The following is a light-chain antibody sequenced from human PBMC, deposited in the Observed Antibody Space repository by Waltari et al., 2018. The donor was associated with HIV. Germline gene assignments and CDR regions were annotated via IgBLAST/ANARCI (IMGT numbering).Light chain of an antibody. J-gene: IGLJ2*01. CDR3: AAWTDSRYVV. CDR1: SSNIGSNF. V-gene: IGLV1-47*01. Sequence: QSVLTQPPSASGAPGQRVTISCSGSSSNIGSNFVYWYQQLPGTAPKLLIYRNKRRPAGVPDRFSGSKSGTSASLAISGLRSEDEADYYCAAWTDSRYVVFGGGTKLTVL. CDR2: RNK.